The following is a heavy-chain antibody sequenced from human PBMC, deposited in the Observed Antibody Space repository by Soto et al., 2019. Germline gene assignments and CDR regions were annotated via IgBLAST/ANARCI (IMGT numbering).Heavy chain of an antibody. CDR1: GYTFTSYD. CDR2: MNPNSGNT. Sequence: GASVKVSCKASGYTFTSYDINWVRPATGQGLEWMRWMNPNSGNTGYAQKFQGRVTMTRNTSISTAYMELSSLRSEDTAVYYCARGPDSGYDLRDDAFDIWGQGTMVTVSS. J-gene: IGHJ3*02. D-gene: IGHD5-12*01. CDR3: ARGPDSGYDLRDDAFDI. V-gene: IGHV1-8*01.